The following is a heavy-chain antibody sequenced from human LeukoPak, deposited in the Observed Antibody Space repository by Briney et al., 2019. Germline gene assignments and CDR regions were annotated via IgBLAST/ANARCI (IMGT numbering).Heavy chain of an antibody. D-gene: IGHD6-13*01. Sequence: ASVKVPCKASGGTFSSYAISWVRQAPGQGLEWMGGIIPIFGTANYAQKFQGRVTVTTDESTSTAYMELSSLRSEDTAVYYCARAVIAAAGHEGSPFDIWGQGTMVTVSS. CDR2: IIPIFGTA. CDR3: ARAVIAAAGHEGSPFDI. V-gene: IGHV1-69*05. CDR1: GGTFSSYA. J-gene: IGHJ3*02.